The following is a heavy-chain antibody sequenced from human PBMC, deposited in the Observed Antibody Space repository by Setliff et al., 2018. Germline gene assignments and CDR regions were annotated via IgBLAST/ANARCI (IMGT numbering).Heavy chain of an antibody. D-gene: IGHD3-22*01. CDR1: GGSISSGSYY. Sequence: PSETLSLTCTVSGGSISSGSYYWSWIRQPAGKGLEWIGRIYTSGSTNYNPSLKSRVTISVDTSKNQFSLKLSSVTAADTAVYYCARRPHYDSSGYRDYWGQGTLVTVSS. CDR2: IYTSGST. V-gene: IGHV4-61*02. J-gene: IGHJ4*02. CDR3: ARRPHYDSSGYRDY.